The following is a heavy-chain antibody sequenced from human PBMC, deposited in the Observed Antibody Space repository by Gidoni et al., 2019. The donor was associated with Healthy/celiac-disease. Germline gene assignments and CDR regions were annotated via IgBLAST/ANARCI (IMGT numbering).Heavy chain of an antibody. CDR3: AKVAAPYSSGWYVDYYYGMDV. J-gene: IGHJ6*02. CDR2: ISGSGGST. CDR1: GFTFSSYA. Sequence: EVQLLESGGGLVQPGGSLSLSCAASGFTFSSYAMSWVRQAPGKGLEWVSAISGSGGSTYYADSVKGRFTISRDNSKNTLYLQMNSLRAEDTAVYYCAKVAAPYSSGWYVDYYYGMDVWGQGTTVTVSS. V-gene: IGHV3-23*01. D-gene: IGHD6-19*01.